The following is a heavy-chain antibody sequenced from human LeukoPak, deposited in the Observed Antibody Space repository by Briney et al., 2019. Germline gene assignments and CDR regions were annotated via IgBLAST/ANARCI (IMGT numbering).Heavy chain of an antibody. V-gene: IGHV4-59*01. D-gene: IGHD5-12*01. CDR2: IYYSGST. CDR1: GGSISSYY. Sequence: SETLSLTCIVSGGSISSYYWSWIRQPPGKGLEWIGYIYYSGSTNYNPSLKSRVTISVDTSKNQFSLKLSSVTAADTAVYYCARGGYSGYGHAFDIWGQGTMVTVSS. CDR3: ARGGYSGYGHAFDI. J-gene: IGHJ3*02.